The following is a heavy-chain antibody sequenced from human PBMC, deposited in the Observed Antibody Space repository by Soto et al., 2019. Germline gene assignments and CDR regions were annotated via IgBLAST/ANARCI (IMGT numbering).Heavy chain of an antibody. J-gene: IGHJ5*02. V-gene: IGHV4-4*02. CDR1: GGPISISNW. D-gene: IGHD6-19*01. CDR2: IYHSGST. Sequence: QVQLQESGPGLVKPSGTLSLTCAVSGGPISISNWWSWVRQPPGKGLEWIGEIYHSGSTNYNPSLTSRVTRAVDKSKNQCSLKLSAVTAADTAVYYCARGGVAVADGFDPWGQGTLVTVSS. CDR3: ARGGVAVADGFDP.